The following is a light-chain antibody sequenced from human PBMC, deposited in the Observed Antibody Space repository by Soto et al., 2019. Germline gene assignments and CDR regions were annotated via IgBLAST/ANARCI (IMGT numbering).Light chain of an antibody. CDR3: ETCDSGLSAGI. CDR1: NSNVGNNF. CDR2: DTN. V-gene: IGLV1-51*01. Sequence: QSVLTQPPSVSAAPGQRVTISCSGNNSNVGNNFVSWYQQFPGTAPKLLIYDTNKRPSGIPDRFSGSKTGTSATLGITGLQTGDEADYYCETCDSGLSAGIFGGGTKVTVL. J-gene: IGLJ2*01.